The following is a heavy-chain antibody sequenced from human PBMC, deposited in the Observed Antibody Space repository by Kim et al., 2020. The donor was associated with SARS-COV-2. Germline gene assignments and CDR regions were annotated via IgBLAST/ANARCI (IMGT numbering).Heavy chain of an antibody. J-gene: IGHJ4*02. V-gene: IGHV4-39*07. CDR3: ARERRYNWNRDY. Sequence: YYNPSLKSRVTISVDTSKSQFSLKLSSVTAADTAVYYCARERRYNWNRDYWGQGTLVTVSS. D-gene: IGHD1-20*01.